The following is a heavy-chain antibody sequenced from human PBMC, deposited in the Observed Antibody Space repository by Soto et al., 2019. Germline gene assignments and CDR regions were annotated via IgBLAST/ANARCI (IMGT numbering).Heavy chain of an antibody. J-gene: IGHJ2*01. CDR1: GDSINSRY. Sequence: QVQLQESGPGLVKPSETLSLTCTVSGDSINSRYWSWIRQPAGKRLEWIGRIHSSGTTSFNPSPNGLVTVSLDRSRYQGCVNVTSLTAADRAVYYCASAGVLSGSYFWYFELRCRGSLCTV. CDR2: IHSSGTT. D-gene: IGHD1-26*01. V-gene: IGHV4-4*07. CDR3: ASAGVLSGSYFWYFEL.